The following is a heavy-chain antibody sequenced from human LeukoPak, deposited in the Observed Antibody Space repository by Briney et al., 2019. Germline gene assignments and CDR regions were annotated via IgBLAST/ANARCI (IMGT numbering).Heavy chain of an antibody. CDR1: GLTFSRFA. Sequence: PGGSLRLSCAASGLTFSRFAMSWVRQAPGKGLEWVSAASANGRSTYYPDSVQGRFTISRDNSKNTLYRQMNSLRDEDTAVYYCAKARSGDYLFDAFDIWGQGIMVTVSS. CDR2: ASANGRST. CDR3: AKARSGDYLFDAFDI. V-gene: IGHV3-23*01. J-gene: IGHJ3*02. D-gene: IGHD4-17*01.